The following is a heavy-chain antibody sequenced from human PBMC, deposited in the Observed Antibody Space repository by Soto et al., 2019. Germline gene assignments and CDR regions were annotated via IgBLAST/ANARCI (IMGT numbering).Heavy chain of an antibody. CDR3: ARDAPTVTEQYYYYYYYMDV. J-gene: IGHJ6*03. CDR2: IKQDGSEK. D-gene: IGHD4-17*01. CDR1: GFTFSSYW. V-gene: IGHV3-7*01. Sequence: GGSLRLSCAASGFTFSSYWMSWVRQAPGKGLEWVANIKQDGSEKYYVDSVKGRFTISRDNAKNSLYLQMNSLRAEDTAVYYCARDAPTVTEQYYYYYYYMDVWGKGTTVTVSS.